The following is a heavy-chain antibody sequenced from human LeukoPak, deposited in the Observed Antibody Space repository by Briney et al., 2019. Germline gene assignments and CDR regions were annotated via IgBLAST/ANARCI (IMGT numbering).Heavy chain of an antibody. D-gene: IGHD3-10*01. CDR3: ARGRRGCSRTSHNWFDP. Sequence: ASVKVSCKASGYTFTSYDINWVRQATGQGLEWMGWMNPNSGNTGYAQKFQGRVTMTRNTSISTAYMELSSLRSEDTAVYYCARGRRGCSRTSHNWFDPWGQGTLVTVSS. CDR2: MNPNSGNT. J-gene: IGHJ5*02. CDR1: GYTFTSYD. V-gene: IGHV1-8*01.